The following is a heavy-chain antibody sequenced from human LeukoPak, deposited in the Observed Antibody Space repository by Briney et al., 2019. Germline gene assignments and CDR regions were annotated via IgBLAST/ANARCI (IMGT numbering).Heavy chain of an antibody. D-gene: IGHD6-19*01. J-gene: IGHJ4*02. CDR3: AMTTVAGTFDF. V-gene: IGHV3-53*01. Sequence: GGSLRLSCAASGFTVSSNYMSWVRQAPGKGLEWVSVIYSGGSTYYADSVKGRFTISRDNSKNTLYLQMNSLRAEDTAVYYCAMTTVAGTFDFWGQGTLVTVSS. CDR1: GFTVSSNY. CDR2: IYSGGST.